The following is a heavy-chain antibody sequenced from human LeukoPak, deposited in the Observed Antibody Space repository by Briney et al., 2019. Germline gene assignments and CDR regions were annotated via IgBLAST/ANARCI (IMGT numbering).Heavy chain of an antibody. CDR1: GFTFGDYA. V-gene: IGHV3-49*04. CDR2: IRSKAYGGTT. D-gene: IGHD6-19*01. CDR3: TSTVVAVAGRELDY. J-gene: IGHJ4*02. Sequence: PGRSLRLSCTASGFTFGDYALSWVRQAPGKGLEWVGFIRSKAYGGTTEYAASVKGRFTISRDDSKSIAYLHMNSLKTEDTAVYYCTSTVVAVAGRELDYWGQGTLVTVSS.